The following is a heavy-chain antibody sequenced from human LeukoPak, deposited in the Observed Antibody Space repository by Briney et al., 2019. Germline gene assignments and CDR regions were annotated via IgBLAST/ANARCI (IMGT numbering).Heavy chain of an antibody. V-gene: IGHV3-23*01. Sequence: PGGSLRLSCAASGFTFSSYAMAWVRQAPGKGLEWVSGITGSGGSTYYYADSVKGRFTISRDNSKNTPYLQMHSLRAEDTAVYYCARGQVGGTLSVFDYWGQGTLVTVSS. CDR3: ARGQVGGTLSVFDY. D-gene: IGHD1-26*01. CDR2: ITGSGGST. J-gene: IGHJ4*02. CDR1: GFTFSSYA.